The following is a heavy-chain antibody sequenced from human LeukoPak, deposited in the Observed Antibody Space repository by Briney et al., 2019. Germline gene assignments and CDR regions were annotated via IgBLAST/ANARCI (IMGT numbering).Heavy chain of an antibody. CDR1: GFIFSDHY. V-gene: IGHV3-11*01. D-gene: IGHD1-26*01. CDR3: ARGPYSGSHYYYYGMDV. J-gene: IGHJ6*02. CDR2: IINSGSTI. Sequence: GGSLRLSCAASGFIFSDHYMTWIRQAPGTGLEWISYIINSGSTIYSADSVKGRFTISRDNAKNSLLLQLNSLRVEDTAVYYCARGPYSGSHYYYYGMDVWGQGTTVTVSS.